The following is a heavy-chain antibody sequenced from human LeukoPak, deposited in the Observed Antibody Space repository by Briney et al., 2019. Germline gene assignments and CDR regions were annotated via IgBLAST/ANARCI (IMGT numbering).Heavy chain of an antibody. D-gene: IGHD4-17*01. J-gene: IGHJ4*02. CDR3: ARGGPTVTTPFGY. CDR1: GFTFSTYW. V-gene: IGHV3-7*01. CDR2: IKQDGREK. Sequence: GGSLRLSCAASGFTFSTYWMSWVRQAPGKGLEWVANIKQDGREKYYVDSVKGRFTISRDNSKNTLYLQMNSLRAEDTAVYYCARGGPTVTTPFGYWGQGTLVTVSS.